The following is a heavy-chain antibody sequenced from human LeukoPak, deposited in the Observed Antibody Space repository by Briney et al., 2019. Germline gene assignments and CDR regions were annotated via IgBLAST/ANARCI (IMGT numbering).Heavy chain of an antibody. D-gene: IGHD3-22*01. CDR1: GFTFSSYA. CDR2: ISSNGGST. CDR3: AKDSWGYYESSGYYVWLDP. V-gene: IGHV3-64*01. J-gene: IGHJ5*02. Sequence: GGSLRLSCAASGFTFSSYAMHWVRQAPGKGLEYVSAISSNGGSTYYANSVKGRFTISRDNSKNTLYLQMNSLRAEDTAVYYCAKDSWGYYESSGYYVWLDPWGQGTLVTVSS.